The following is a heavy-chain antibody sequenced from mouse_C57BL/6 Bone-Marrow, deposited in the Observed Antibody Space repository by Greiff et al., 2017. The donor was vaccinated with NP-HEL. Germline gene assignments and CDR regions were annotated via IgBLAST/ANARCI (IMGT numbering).Heavy chain of an antibody. J-gene: IGHJ3*01. CDR1: GYTFTSYW. CDR3: ARYYYYGSSWFAY. CDR2: INPSSGYT. V-gene: IGHV1-7*01. D-gene: IGHD1-1*01. Sequence: VQLQQSGAELAKPGASVKLSCKASGYTFTSYWMHWVKQRPGQGLERNEYINPSSGYTKYNQKFKDKATLTADKSSSTAYMQLSSLTYEDSAVYYCARYYYYGSSWFAYWGQGTLVTVSA.